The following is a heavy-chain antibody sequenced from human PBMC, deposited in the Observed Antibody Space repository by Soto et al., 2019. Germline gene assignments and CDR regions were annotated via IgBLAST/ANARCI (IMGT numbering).Heavy chain of an antibody. Sequence: PSETLSLTCTVSGSSISSYYRSWIRQPPGKGLEWIGYISYSGSTKYNPSLKSRGTISLDTSTNQLPQKLISITPGDSSLYSWPRVAGIKHAFDIWGQGTMVTVSS. J-gene: IGHJ3*02. CDR2: ISYSGST. V-gene: IGHV4-59*01. CDR3: PRVAGIKHAFDI. D-gene: IGHD3-10*01. CDR1: GSSISSYY.